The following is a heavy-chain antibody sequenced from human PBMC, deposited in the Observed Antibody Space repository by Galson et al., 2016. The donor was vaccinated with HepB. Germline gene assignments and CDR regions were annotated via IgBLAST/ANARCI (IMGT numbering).Heavy chain of an antibody. D-gene: IGHD6-25*01. Sequence: SLRLSCAVSGFTFSTYAMHWVRQSPGKGLEWVAVISHDGSNKFYADSVKGRFTISRDSSKNTLFLQMNSLRAEDTAIFYCARDQRAPGMDDWGQGTTVTVSS. J-gene: IGHJ6*02. CDR2: ISHDGSNK. CDR3: ARDQRAPGMDD. CDR1: GFTFSTYA. V-gene: IGHV3-30-3*01.